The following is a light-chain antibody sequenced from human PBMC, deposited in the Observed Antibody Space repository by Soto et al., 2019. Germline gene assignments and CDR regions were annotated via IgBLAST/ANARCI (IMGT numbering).Light chain of an antibody. J-gene: IGLJ2*01. CDR2: DVT. CDR3: SSYSSSITVL. V-gene: IGLV2-14*01. CDR1: SSDVGGYIY. Sequence: QSALTQPASVSGSPGQSITISCTGTSSDVGGYIYVSWYQQHPGKAPKLMIYDVTSRPSGVSYRFSGSKSGNTASLTISGLQAEDEADYYCSSYSSSITVLFGGGTKLTVL.